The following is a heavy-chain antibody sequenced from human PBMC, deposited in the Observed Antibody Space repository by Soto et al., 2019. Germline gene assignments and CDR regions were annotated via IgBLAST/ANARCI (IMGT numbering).Heavy chain of an antibody. CDR2: ISGSGGST. D-gene: IGHD2-15*01. Sequence: GGSLRLSCAASGFTFSSYAMSWIRQAPGKGLEWVSAISGSGGSTYYADSVKGRFTISRDNSKNTLYLQMNSLRAEDTAVYYCAKVGYCSGGSCYSWEFVGGSDYWGQGTLVTVSS. V-gene: IGHV3-23*01. CDR1: GFTFSSYA. J-gene: IGHJ4*02. CDR3: AKVGYCSGGSCYSWEFVGGSDY.